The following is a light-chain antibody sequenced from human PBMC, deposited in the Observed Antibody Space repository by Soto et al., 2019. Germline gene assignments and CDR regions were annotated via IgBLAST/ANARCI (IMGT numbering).Light chain of an antibody. CDR1: SGHSSYA. CDR2: VNSDGSH. V-gene: IGLV4-69*01. CDR3: QTWDTGIRV. Sequence: QLVLTQSPSASASLGASVKLTCSLSSGHSSYAIAWHQQRPEKGPRYLMKVNSDGSHSKGDGIPDRFSGSSSGAERYLSISRLQYEDEADYYCQTWDTGIRVFGGGTQLTVL. J-gene: IGLJ2*01.